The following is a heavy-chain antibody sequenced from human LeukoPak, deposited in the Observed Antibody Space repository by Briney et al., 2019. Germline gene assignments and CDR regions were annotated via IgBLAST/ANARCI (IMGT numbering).Heavy chain of an antibody. D-gene: IGHD6-13*01. Sequence: ASVKVSCKASDYTFTSYGISWVRQAPGQGLEWMGWISAYNGNTNYAQKFQGRVTMTRDTSISTAYMELSRLRSDDTAVYYCARDREFASSSWLFDYWGQGTLVTVSS. V-gene: IGHV1-18*01. J-gene: IGHJ4*02. CDR1: DYTFTSYG. CDR2: ISAYNGNT. CDR3: ARDREFASSSWLFDY.